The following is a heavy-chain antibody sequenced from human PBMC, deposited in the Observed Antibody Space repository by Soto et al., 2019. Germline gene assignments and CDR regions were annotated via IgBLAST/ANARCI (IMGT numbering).Heavy chain of an antibody. CDR3: ARERPDGARLDP. V-gene: IGHV4-30-4*01. J-gene: IGHJ5*02. D-gene: IGHD6-6*01. Sequence: QVQLRESGPGLVKSSQTQSLTCTVSGGSISSGDYYWSWIRQPPGKGLEWIGYIYYSGSTYYNPSLKSRVTISVDTSKNQFSLKLSSVTAADTAVYYCARERPDGARLDPWGQGTLVTVSS. CDR1: GGSISSGDYY. CDR2: IYYSGST.